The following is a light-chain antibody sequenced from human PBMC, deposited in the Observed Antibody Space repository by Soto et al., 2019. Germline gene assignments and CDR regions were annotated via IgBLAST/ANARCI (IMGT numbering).Light chain of an antibody. CDR1: QSVNTN. V-gene: IGKV3D-15*01. J-gene: IGKJ2*01. CDR3: QEYNDWPRST. CDR2: GAS. Sequence: EVVMTQSPPTLSVSLGETATLSCRASQSVNTNLAWYQQRPGQVPRLLIYGASTRVTGIPDRFSGSGSGTEFTLTISSLQSEDLEVYYCQEYNDWPRSTFGQGTKVDIK.